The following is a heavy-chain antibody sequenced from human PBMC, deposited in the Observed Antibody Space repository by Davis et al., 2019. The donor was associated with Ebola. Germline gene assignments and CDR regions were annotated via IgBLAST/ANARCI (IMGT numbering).Heavy chain of an antibody. CDR1: GYTFTSYY. CDR3: ARSPGSHPYFDN. V-gene: IGHV1-46*01. J-gene: IGHJ4*02. Sequence: AASVKVSCKASGYTFTSYYMHWVRQAPGQGLEWMGIINPSGGSTSYAQKFQGRITITRDTSASTVYMDLTSLRSEDTAVYYCARSPGSHPYFDNWGQGALVTVS. CDR2: INPSGGST. D-gene: IGHD1-26*01.